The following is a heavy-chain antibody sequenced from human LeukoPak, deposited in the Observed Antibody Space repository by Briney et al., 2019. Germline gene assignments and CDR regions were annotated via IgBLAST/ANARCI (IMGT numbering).Heavy chain of an antibody. CDR3: ARAKRPKDFWTGFSFHYFDY. CDR2: INVGNGDT. Sequence: ASVKVSCKASGYSFNSYAMHWVRQAPGQRLEWMGWINVGNGDTQYSQELEGRVAITKDSSANTVYMEVTSLTSEDMGVYFCARAKRPKDFWTGFSFHYFDYWGQGTLVTVSS. CDR1: GYSFNSYA. J-gene: IGHJ4*02. V-gene: IGHV1-3*03. D-gene: IGHD3/OR15-3a*01.